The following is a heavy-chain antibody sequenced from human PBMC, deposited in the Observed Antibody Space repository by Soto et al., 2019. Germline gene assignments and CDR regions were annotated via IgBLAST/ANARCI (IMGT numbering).Heavy chain of an antibody. J-gene: IGHJ5*02. CDR3: SRDQGGSYDSWFEP. CDR2: ISSGSAFI. V-gene: IGHV3-21*01. D-gene: IGHD1-26*01. CDR1: SFSMYS. Sequence: EVQVVESGGGLVKPGGSLRLSCNFSFSMYSMDWVRQAPGKGLEWVASISSGSAFIKYADSVKGRFTISRDNAKNSVSLQMVSLRVEDTAMYYCSRDQGGSYDSWFEPWGRGTLVTVSS.